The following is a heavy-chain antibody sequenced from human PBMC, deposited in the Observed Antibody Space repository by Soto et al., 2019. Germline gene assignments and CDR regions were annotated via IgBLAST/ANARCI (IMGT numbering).Heavy chain of an antibody. CDR3: AESAMVRGGGWFDP. D-gene: IGHD3-10*01. J-gene: IGHJ5*02. V-gene: IGHV3-23*01. CDR2: ISGSGGNT. CDR1: RFTFSTYA. Sequence: EVQLLESGGGLVQPGGSLRLSCAASRFTFSTYAMSWVRQAPGKGLEWVSDISGSGGNTYYADSVKGRFTISRDNSKNTLYLQMNSVRAEDTAVYYCAESAMVRGGGWFDPWGQGTLVTVSS.